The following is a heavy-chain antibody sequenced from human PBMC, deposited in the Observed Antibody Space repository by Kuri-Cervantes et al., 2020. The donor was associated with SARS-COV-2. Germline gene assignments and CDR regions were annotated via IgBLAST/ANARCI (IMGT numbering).Heavy chain of an antibody. V-gene: IGHV3-15*01. Sequence: GESLKISCAASGFTFSDYYMSWIRQAPGKGLEWVGRIKSRTDGETTDYAAPVKGRFTISRDDSKNTSYLQMNSLKTEDTAVYYCTRLRGSGTSDYYYYGMDVWGQGTTVTSP. CDR2: IKSRTDGETT. J-gene: IGHJ6*02. CDR3: TRLRGSGTSDYYYYGMDV. D-gene: IGHD3-10*01. CDR1: GFTFSDYY.